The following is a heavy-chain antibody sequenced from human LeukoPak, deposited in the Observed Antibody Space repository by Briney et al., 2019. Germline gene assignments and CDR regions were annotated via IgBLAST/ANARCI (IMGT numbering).Heavy chain of an antibody. J-gene: IGHJ4*02. V-gene: IGHV3-23*01. CDR3: AKDAGSGSPDYFDY. CDR1: GFTFNTYA. D-gene: IGHD3-10*01. Sequence: GGSLRLSCAASGFTFNTYAMSWVRQAPGRGLEWVSTVSGSGDTTYYADSVRGRFTISRDNSKNTLYLQMNSLRAEDTAVYYCAKDAGSGSPDYFDYWGQGTLVIVSS. CDR2: VSGSGDTT.